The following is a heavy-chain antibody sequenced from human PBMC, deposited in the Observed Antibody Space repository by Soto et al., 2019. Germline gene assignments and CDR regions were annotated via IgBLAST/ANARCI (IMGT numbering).Heavy chain of an antibody. D-gene: IGHD2-15*01. CDR2: IYYSGNT. J-gene: IGHJ4*02. Sequence: SETLSLTCTISDGSISSGDYYWSWIRQPPGKGLEWIGYIYYSGNTYYNPSLKSRVTISVDTSKNQFSLNLISVTAADTAVYYCAREVYCSCGRCYSPHIDYCGLGTLVPVSS. CDR1: DGSISSGDYY. V-gene: IGHV4-30-4*01. CDR3: AREVYCSCGRCYSPHIDY.